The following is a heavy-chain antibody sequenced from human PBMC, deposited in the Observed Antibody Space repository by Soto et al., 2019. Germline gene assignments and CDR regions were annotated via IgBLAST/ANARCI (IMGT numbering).Heavy chain of an antibody. CDR2: IIPILGTA. Sequence: VASVKVSCKASGGPFSSYAISWVRQAPGQGLEWMGGIIPILGTANYAQKFQGRVTITADKSTSTAYMELSSLRSEDTAVYYCARGDPSGYYGMDVWGQGTTVTVSS. J-gene: IGHJ6*02. CDR1: GGPFSSYA. D-gene: IGHD3-10*01. V-gene: IGHV1-69*10. CDR3: ARGDPSGYYGMDV.